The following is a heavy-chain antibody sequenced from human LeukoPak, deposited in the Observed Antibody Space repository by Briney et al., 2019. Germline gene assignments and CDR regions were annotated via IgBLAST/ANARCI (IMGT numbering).Heavy chain of an antibody. D-gene: IGHD5-12*01. CDR2: VSAYNGNT. Sequence: ASVKVSCKTSGFTFTNYGLSWVRQAPGQGLEWMGWVSAYNGNTNYAQKFQGRVTMTTDTSTTTAYMELRSLRSDDTAVYYCAREDMSYSQGRGDAFDIWGQGTMVTVSS. V-gene: IGHV1-18*01. CDR1: GFTFTNYG. J-gene: IGHJ3*02. CDR3: AREDMSYSQGRGDAFDI.